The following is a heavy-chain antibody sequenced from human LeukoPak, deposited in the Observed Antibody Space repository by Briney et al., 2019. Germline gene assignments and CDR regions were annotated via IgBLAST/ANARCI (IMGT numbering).Heavy chain of an antibody. CDR3: AKGAVAGYLFDY. CDR2: ISWNSGSI. D-gene: IGHD6-19*01. Sequence: GGSLRLSCAASGFTFDDYAMHWVRQAPGKGLEWVSGISWNSGSIGYADSVKGRFTISRDNAKNSLYLQMSSLRAEDTALYYCAKGAVAGYLFDYWGQGTLVTVSS. V-gene: IGHV3-9*01. CDR1: GFTFDDYA. J-gene: IGHJ4*02.